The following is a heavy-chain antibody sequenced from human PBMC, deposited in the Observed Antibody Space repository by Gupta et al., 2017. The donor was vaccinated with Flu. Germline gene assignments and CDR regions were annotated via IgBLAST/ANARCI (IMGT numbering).Heavy chain of an antibody. CDR1: YG. CDR2: ISYDGSNK. J-gene: IGHJ5*02. Sequence: YGMHWVRQAPGKGLEWVAVISYDGSNKYYADSVKGRFTISRDNSKSTLFLQMNSLRVEDTAVYFCAKDPNSVVVIPNGFDHWGQGTLVTVSS. CDR3: AKDPNSVVVIPNGFDH. V-gene: IGHV3-30*18. D-gene: IGHD3-22*01.